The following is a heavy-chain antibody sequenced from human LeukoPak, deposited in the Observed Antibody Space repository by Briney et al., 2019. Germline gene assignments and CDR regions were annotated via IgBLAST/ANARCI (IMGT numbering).Heavy chain of an antibody. J-gene: IGHJ4*02. V-gene: IGHV4-59*08. Sequence: PSETLSLTCTVSGDSISNYYWTWIRQPPGKGLEWIGYIYYSGNTNYNPSLKSRVTISLDTSKNQFSLKLTSVTVADTAMYYCARRKAKTPNYFDYWGQGALVTVSS. CDR3: ARRKAKTPNYFDY. CDR2: IYYSGNT. CDR1: GDSISNYY.